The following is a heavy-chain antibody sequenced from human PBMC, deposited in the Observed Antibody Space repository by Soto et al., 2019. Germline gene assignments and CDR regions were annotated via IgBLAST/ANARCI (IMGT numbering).Heavy chain of an antibody. J-gene: IGHJ6*02. D-gene: IGHD6-13*01. V-gene: IGHV4-31*03. CDR3: ARDLQYSRLFYGMDV. CDR2: IYYIGST. Sequence: SETLSLTCTVSGGSISSGGYYWSWIRQHPGKGLEWIGYIYYIGSTYYNPSLKSRVTISLDTSKNQFSLKLSSVTAADTAVYYCARDLQYSRLFYGMDVWGQGTTVTVSS. CDR1: GGSISSGGYY.